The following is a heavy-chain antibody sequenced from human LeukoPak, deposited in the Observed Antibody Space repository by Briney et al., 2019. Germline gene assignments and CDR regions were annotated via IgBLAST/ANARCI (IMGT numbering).Heavy chain of an antibody. Sequence: ASVKVSCKASGYTFASYDINWVRQATGQGLEWMGWMNPNSGNTGYAQKFQGRVTMTRNTSISTAYMELSSLRSEDTAVYYCARLVVVAATLIGFDYWGQGTLVTVSS. CDR1: GYTFASYD. V-gene: IGHV1-8*01. CDR2: MNPNSGNT. D-gene: IGHD2-15*01. J-gene: IGHJ4*02. CDR3: ARLVVVAATLIGFDY.